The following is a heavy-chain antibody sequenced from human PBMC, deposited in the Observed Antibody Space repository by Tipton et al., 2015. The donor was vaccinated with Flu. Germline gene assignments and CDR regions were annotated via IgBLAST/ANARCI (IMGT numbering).Heavy chain of an antibody. D-gene: IGHD6-13*01. CDR1: GLTFSNYA. V-gene: IGHV3-23*01. Sequence: LSLTCAVSGLTFSNYAMSWVRQAPGKGLEWVSFINKNIGATYYADSVKGRFTISRDNSKNTLYLQMNSLRAEDTAVYYCARGVWGSFDYWGHGTLVTVSS. J-gene: IGHJ4*01. CDR2: INKNIGAT. CDR3: ARGVWGSFDY.